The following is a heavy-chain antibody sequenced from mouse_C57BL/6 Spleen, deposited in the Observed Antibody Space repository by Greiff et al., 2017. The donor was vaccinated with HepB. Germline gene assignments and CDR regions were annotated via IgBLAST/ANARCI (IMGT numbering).Heavy chain of an antibody. CDR1: GYSFTDYN. Sequence: VQLKESGPELVKPGASVKISCKASGYSFTDYNMNWVKQSNRKSLEWIGVINPNYGTTSYNQKFKGKATLTVDQSSSTAYMQLNSLTSEDSAVYYCAREDYYGSSYDWYFDVWGTGTTVTVSS. CDR3: AREDYYGSSYDWYFDV. V-gene: IGHV1-39*01. J-gene: IGHJ1*03. CDR2: INPNYGTT. D-gene: IGHD1-1*01.